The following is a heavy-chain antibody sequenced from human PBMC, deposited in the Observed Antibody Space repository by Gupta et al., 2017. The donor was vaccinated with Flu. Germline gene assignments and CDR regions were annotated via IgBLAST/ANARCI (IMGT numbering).Heavy chain of an antibody. Sequence: MHWVRQVTGKGLEWVSGVGTAGDTYYSDSVKGRFTISRENAKNSLYLQLNNLRAGETAVYYCARGGGRFLEDVQHYWMDVWGKGTTVIVSS. CDR2: VGTAGDT. J-gene: IGHJ6*04. CDR3: ARGGGRFLEDVQHYWMDV. V-gene: IGHV3-13*04. D-gene: IGHD3-3*01.